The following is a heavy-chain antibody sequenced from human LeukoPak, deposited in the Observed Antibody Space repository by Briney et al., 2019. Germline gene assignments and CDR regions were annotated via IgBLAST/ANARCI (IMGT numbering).Heavy chain of an antibody. D-gene: IGHD2-2*01. CDR1: GFTFSSYG. CDR3: AKVGYCSSTSCKTFDY. V-gene: IGHV3-30*02. CDR2: IRYDGSNK. J-gene: IGHJ4*02. Sequence: GGSLRLSCAASGFTFSSYGMHWVRQAPGKGLEWVAFIRYDGSNKYYADSVKGRFTISRDNSKNTLYLQMNSLRAEDTAVYYCAKVGYCSSTSCKTFDYWGQGTLVTVSS.